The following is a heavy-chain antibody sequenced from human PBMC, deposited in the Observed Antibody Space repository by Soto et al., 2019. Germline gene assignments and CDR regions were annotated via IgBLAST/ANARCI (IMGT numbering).Heavy chain of an antibody. J-gene: IGHJ4*02. V-gene: IGHV3-66*01. D-gene: IGHD6-6*01. CDR1: GFTVSSNY. Sequence: GGSLRLSCAASGFTVSSNYMSWVRQAPGKGLEWVSVIYSGGSTYYADSVKGRFTISRDNSKNTLYLQMNSLRAEDTAVYYCASPGSSSDRTTPIDYWGQGTLDTVSS. CDR2: IYSGGST. CDR3: ASPGSSSDRTTPIDY.